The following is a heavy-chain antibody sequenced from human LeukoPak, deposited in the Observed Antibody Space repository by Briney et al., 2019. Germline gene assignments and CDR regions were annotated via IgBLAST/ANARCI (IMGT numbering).Heavy chain of an antibody. CDR1: GFTLSSYA. CDR2: ISGSGGST. Sequence: PGRSLRLSCAASGFTLSSYAMSSARQAPGKGLEWVSSISGSGGSTYYADSVKGRFTISRDNSKNTLYLQMNSLRAEDTAVYYCAKYSRAGVRGVIAHWGQGTLVTVSS. J-gene: IGHJ4*02. CDR3: AKYSRAGVRGVIAH. V-gene: IGHV3-23*01. D-gene: IGHD3-10*01.